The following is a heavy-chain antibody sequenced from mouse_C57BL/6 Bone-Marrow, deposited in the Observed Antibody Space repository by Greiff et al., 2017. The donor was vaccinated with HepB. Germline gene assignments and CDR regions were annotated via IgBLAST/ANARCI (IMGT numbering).Heavy chain of an antibody. V-gene: IGHV5-15*01. CDR1: GFTFSDYG. D-gene: IGHD2-1*01. CDR2: ISNLAYSI. J-gene: IGHJ4*01. CDR3: AREWIYGNYAMDY. Sequence: EVMLVESGGGLVQPGGSLKLSCAASGFTFSDYGMEWVRQAPRKGLEWVAFISNLAYSIYYADTVTGRFTISRENAKNTLYLEMSSLRSEDTAMYYCAREWIYGNYAMDYWGQGTSVTVSS.